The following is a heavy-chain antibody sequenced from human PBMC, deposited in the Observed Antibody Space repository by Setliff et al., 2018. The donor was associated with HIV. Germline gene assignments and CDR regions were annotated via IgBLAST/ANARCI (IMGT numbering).Heavy chain of an antibody. Sequence: SETLSLTCTVSGGSIRSYYWSWIRQSPGNGLEWIGYVFYNGDTAYNPYLKSRLTISVDTSKSQFSLKLTSVTAADTAMYFCARDSPADGGNPGRFQRWGQGTLVTVSS. V-gene: IGHV4-59*12. J-gene: IGHJ1*01. CDR1: GGSIRSYY. CDR3: ARDSPADGGNPGRFQR. D-gene: IGHD2-15*01. CDR2: VFYNGDT.